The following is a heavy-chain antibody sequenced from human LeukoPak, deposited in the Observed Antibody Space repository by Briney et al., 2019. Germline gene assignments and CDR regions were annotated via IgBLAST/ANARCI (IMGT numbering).Heavy chain of an antibody. V-gene: IGHV5-51*01. D-gene: IGHD4/OR15-4a*01. Sequence: KGGESLKISCNGFGYNFTTYWIGWGRQMPGKGLEWMGIIYPGDSDTRYSPSFQGQVTISVDKSISTAYVQWNSLKASDTAMYYCARHHREVSGATRGWFDLWGQGSLVTVSS. CDR1: GYNFTTYW. J-gene: IGHJ5*02. CDR3: ARHHREVSGATRGWFDL. CDR2: IYPGDSDT.